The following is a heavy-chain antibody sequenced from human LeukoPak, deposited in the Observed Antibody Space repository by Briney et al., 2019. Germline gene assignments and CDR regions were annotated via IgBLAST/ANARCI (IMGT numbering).Heavy chain of an antibody. J-gene: IGHJ4*02. CDR3: ARPPNIAAAGQD. Sequence: GGSLRLSCVVSGFTFGDYYMSWIRQAPGKGLEWVSYISSDNSTAYYADSVKGRFTVSRDNAKDSLYLQMNSLRAEDTAVYYCARPPNIAAAGQDWGQGTLVTVSS. CDR1: GFTFGDYY. V-gene: IGHV3-11*04. D-gene: IGHD6-13*01. CDR2: ISSDNSTA.